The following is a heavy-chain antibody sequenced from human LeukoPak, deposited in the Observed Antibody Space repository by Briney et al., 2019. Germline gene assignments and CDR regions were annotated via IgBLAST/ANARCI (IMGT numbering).Heavy chain of an antibody. Sequence: GGSLRLSCAASGFTFSSYGMHWVRQAPGKGLEWVAVISYDGSNKYYADSVKGRFTISRDNSKNTLYLQMNSLRAEDTAVYYCARDLGSGSSGYPIDYWGQGTLVTVSS. J-gene: IGHJ4*02. CDR2: ISYDGSNK. CDR3: ARDLGSGSSGYPIDY. D-gene: IGHD3-22*01. V-gene: IGHV3-30*03. CDR1: GFTFSSYG.